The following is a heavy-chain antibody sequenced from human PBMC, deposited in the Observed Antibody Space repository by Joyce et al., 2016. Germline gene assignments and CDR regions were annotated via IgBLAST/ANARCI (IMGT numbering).Heavy chain of an antibody. J-gene: IGHJ4*02. CDR1: GGSISSGGYY. CDR3: ARDTITIFGVVLDH. V-gene: IGHV4-31*03. Sequence: QVRLQESGPGLVKPSQTLSLTCTVSGGSISSGGYYWSWIRQHPGKGLEWIRYIYYSGSTYYNPSLNSRVTISVDTYKSQFSLKLNSVTAADTAVYYCARDTITIFGVVLDHWGQGTLVTVSS. CDR2: IYYSGST. D-gene: IGHD3-3*01.